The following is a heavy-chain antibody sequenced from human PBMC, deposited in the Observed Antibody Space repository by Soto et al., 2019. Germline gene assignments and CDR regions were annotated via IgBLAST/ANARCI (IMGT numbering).Heavy chain of an antibody. Sequence: PGGSLRLSCAASGFTFSSYWMHWVRQAPGKGLVWVSRINSDGSSTSYADSVKGRFTISSDNAKNTLYLQMNSLRAEDTAVYYCARILYSSGWYVSGMDVWGQGTTVTVSS. CDR3: ARILYSSGWYVSGMDV. CDR1: GFTFSSYW. V-gene: IGHV3-74*01. CDR2: INSDGSST. D-gene: IGHD6-19*01. J-gene: IGHJ6*02.